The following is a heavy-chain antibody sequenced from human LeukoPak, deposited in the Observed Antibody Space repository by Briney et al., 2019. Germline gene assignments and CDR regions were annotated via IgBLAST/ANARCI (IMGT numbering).Heavy chain of an antibody. CDR1: GFTFSSYS. CDR2: ISSSSSYI. Sequence: PGGSLRLSCAASGFTFSSYSMNWVRQAPGKGLEWVSSISSSSSYIYYADSVKGRFTISRDNAKNSLYLQMNSLRAEDTAVYYCARTLSIGGYPYGFDYWGQGTLVTVSS. V-gene: IGHV3-21*01. D-gene: IGHD5-12*01. J-gene: IGHJ4*02. CDR3: ARTLSIGGYPYGFDY.